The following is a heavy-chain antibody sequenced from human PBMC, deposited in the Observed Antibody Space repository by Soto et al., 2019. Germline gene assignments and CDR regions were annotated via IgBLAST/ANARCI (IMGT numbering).Heavy chain of an antibody. J-gene: IGHJ4*02. Sequence: PSETLSLTCTVSGGSIRRSDYYWSWVRQLPGRGLEWIAYIYYSGSTFYNPSLMSRLAISVDTSRNQFSLSLTSVTAADTAVYYCARIESVTRSLGYFDYWGQGIRVTVSS. D-gene: IGHD7-27*01. CDR1: GGSIRRSDYY. CDR3: ARIESVTRSLGYFDY. CDR2: IYYSGST. V-gene: IGHV4-31*03.